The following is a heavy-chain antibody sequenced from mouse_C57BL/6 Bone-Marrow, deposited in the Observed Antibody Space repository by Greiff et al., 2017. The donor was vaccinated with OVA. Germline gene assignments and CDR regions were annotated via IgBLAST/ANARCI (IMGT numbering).Heavy chain of an antibody. J-gene: IGHJ3*01. CDR1: GYTFTSYG. CDR2: IYPRSGNT. D-gene: IGHD2-4*01. Sequence: VQLQESGAELARPGASVKLSCKASGYTFTSYGISWVKQRTGQGLEWIGEIYPRSGNTYYNEKFKGKATLTADKSSSTAYMELRSLTSEDSAVYFCARRRWDYLWFAYWGQGTLVTVSA. CDR3: ARRRWDYLWFAY. V-gene: IGHV1-81*01.